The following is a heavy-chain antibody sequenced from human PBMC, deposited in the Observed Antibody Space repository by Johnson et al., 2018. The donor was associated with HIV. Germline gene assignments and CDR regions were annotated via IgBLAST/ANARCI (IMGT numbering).Heavy chain of an antibody. CDR2: IFSGGTT. V-gene: IGHV3-66*02. Sequence: VQLVESGGGVVQPGGSLRLSCAASGFTVSSNYMTWVRQAPGKGLEWVSVIFSGGTTYYADSVKGRFTISRDNSKNTLYLQMNSLRAEDTALYYCAKDQGYWGDDAFDVWGQGTLVIVYS. J-gene: IGHJ3*01. CDR3: AKDQGYWGDDAFDV. D-gene: IGHD7-27*01. CDR1: GFTVSSNY.